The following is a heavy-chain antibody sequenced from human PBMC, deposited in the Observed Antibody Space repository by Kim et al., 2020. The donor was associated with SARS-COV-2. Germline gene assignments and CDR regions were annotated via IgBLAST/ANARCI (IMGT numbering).Heavy chain of an antibody. CDR1: SGSFNAFY. D-gene: IGHD2-8*01. Sequence: SETLSLTCAVYSGSFNAFYWSWVRQPPGKRLEWIGEIDHDGPTTYNASLKGRIILSVDKSMNQSSLKLTSVTAADTAVYYCSGVTKVTARPFEYCDQGIL. J-gene: IGHJ4*02. V-gene: IGHV4-34*01. CDR3: SGVTKVTARPFEY. CDR2: IDHDGPT.